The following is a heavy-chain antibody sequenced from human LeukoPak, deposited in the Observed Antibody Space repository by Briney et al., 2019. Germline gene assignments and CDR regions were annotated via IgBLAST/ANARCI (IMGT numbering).Heavy chain of an antibody. Sequence: GGSLRLSCAVSGFTFSSYWMSWVRQAPGKGLEWVANIKQDGSEKYYVDSVKGRFTISRDNAKNSLYLQMNSLRAEDTAVYYCARALWFTNYYYGMDVWGQGTTVTVSS. CDR3: ARALWFTNYYYGMDV. CDR1: GFTFSSYW. J-gene: IGHJ6*02. CDR2: IKQDGSEK. V-gene: IGHV3-7*01. D-gene: IGHD3-10*01.